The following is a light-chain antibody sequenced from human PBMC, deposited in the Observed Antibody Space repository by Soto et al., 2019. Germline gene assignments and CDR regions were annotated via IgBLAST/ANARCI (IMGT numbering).Light chain of an antibody. Sequence: AIRMTQSPSSLSASTGDRVTITCRASQGISSYLAWYQQKPGKAPKLLIYAASTLQSGVPSRFSGSGSWTDFTLTISCLQSEDFATYDCQQYYSYPLTFGGGTKVEIK. V-gene: IGKV1-8*01. J-gene: IGKJ4*01. CDR2: AAS. CDR1: QGISSY. CDR3: QQYYSYPLT.